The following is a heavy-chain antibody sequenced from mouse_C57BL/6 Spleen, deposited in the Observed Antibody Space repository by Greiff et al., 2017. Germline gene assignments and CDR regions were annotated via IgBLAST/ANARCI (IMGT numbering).Heavy chain of an antibody. CDR3: AREGSNYGYFDV. CDR2: IYPGDGDT. CDR1: GYAFSSYW. J-gene: IGHJ1*03. Sequence: VQLQQSGAELVKPGASVKISCKASGYAFSSYWMNWVKQRPGKGLEWIGQIYPGDGDTNYNGKFKGKATLTADKSSSTAYMQLSSLTSEDSAVYFCAREGSNYGYFDVWGTGTTVTVSS. D-gene: IGHD2-5*01. V-gene: IGHV1-80*01.